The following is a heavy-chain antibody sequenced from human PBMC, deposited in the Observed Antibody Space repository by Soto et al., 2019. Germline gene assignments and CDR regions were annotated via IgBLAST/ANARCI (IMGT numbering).Heavy chain of an antibody. CDR3: ARAFVVGDFDY. V-gene: IGHV4-4*02. CDR1: GGSISSSNW. CDR2: IYHSGST. D-gene: IGHD1-26*01. J-gene: IGHJ4*02. Sequence: QVQLQESGPGLVKPSGTLSLTCAVSGGSISSSNWWRWVRQPPVQGLEWIGEIYHSGSTNYNPSLTSRVTISVDKSKNQFSLKLRSVTAADTAVYYCARAFVVGDFDYWGQGTLVTVSS.